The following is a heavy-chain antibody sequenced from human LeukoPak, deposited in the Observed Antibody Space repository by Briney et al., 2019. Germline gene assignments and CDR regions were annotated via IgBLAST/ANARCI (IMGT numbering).Heavy chain of an antibody. J-gene: IGHJ4*02. CDR2: IIPIFGTA. CDR1: GGTFSSYA. CDR3: AKDRAWLQYWS. V-gene: IGHV1-69*01. D-gene: IGHD4-11*01. Sequence: AASVKVSCKASGGTFSSYAISWVRQAPGQGLEWMGGIIPIFGTANYAQKFQGRVTITADESTSTAYMELRSLRSEDTAVFYCAKDRAWLQYWSWGQGALVTVSS.